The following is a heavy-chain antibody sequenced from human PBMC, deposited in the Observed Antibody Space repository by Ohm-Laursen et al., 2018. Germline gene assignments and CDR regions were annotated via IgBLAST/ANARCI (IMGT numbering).Heavy chain of an antibody. Sequence: GTLSLTCAVSGYSISSGYYWGWIRQSPGKGLEWIGGIYYSGTSFSTPSKKSRATISLDTSKNQFSMNLTAVTAADTAMYYCARERPEDYSSGWPDYWGQGTLVTVSS. CDR2: IYYSGTS. V-gene: IGHV4-38-2*02. J-gene: IGHJ4*02. D-gene: IGHD6-19*01. CDR3: ARERPEDYSSGWPDY. CDR1: GYSISSGYY.